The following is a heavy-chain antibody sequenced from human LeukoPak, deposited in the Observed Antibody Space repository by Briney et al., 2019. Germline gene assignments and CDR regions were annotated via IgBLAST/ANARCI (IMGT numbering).Heavy chain of an antibody. CDR2: IIPILGTA. CDR1: GGTFSSYA. J-gene: IGHJ4*02. V-gene: IGHV1-69*05. D-gene: IGHD5-18*01. Sequence: SVKVSCKASGGTFSSYAISWVRQAPGQGLEWMGGIIPILGTANYAQKFQGRVTITTDESTSTAYMELSSLRSEDTAVYYCARGPVDTAMAIDYWGQGTLVTVSS. CDR3: ARGPVDTAMAIDY.